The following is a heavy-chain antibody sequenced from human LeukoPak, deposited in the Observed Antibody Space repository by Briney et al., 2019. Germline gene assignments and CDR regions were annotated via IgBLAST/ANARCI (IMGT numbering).Heavy chain of an antibody. J-gene: IGHJ6*02. CDR1: GGSISSYY. Sequence: SETLSLTCTVSGGSISSYYWSWLRQPPGKGLEWIGYIYYSGSTNYNPSLKSRVTISVDTSKNQFSLKLSSVTAADTAVYYCARDRGWSLYYYGMDVWGQGTTVTVSS. V-gene: IGHV4-59*01. CDR3: ARDRGWSLYYYGMDV. CDR2: IYYSGST.